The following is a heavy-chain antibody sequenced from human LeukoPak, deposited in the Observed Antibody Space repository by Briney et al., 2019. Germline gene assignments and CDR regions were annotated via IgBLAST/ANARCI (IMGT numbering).Heavy chain of an antibody. CDR3: GRTSYSNY. D-gene: IGHD6-13*01. J-gene: IGHJ4*02. Sequence: GGSLRLSCAASGFTFSICAMSWVRQAPGKGLEWVSTISGSGGATYYADSVKGRFTISRDNSKNTLYLQMNGPRAEDTAVYYCGRTSYSNYWGQGTLVTVSS. V-gene: IGHV3-23*01. CDR1: GFTFSICA. CDR2: ISGSGGAT.